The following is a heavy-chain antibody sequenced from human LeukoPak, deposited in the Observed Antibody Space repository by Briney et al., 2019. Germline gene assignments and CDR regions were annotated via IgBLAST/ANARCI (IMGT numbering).Heavy chain of an antibody. J-gene: IGHJ4*02. D-gene: IGHD3-22*01. Sequence: SETLSLTCAVSGGSIINSNWWSWVRQTPGKGQEWIGEIDHSGSTNYNPSLKSRVTISVDTSKNQFSLKLSSVTAADTAVYYCARLPGSSGYRIDYWGQGTLVIVSS. CDR1: GGSIINSNW. V-gene: IGHV4-4*02. CDR2: IDHSGST. CDR3: ARLPGSSGYRIDY.